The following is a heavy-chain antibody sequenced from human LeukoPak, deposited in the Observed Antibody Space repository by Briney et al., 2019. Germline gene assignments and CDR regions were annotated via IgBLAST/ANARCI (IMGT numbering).Heavy chain of an antibody. CDR2: ISYDGSNK. CDR1: GFTFSSYA. V-gene: IGHV3-30-3*01. CDR3: ARDGYYYDSSGSHFDY. J-gene: IGHJ4*02. Sequence: TGGSLRLSCAASGFTFSSYAMHWVRQAPGKGLEWVAVISYDGSNKYYADSVKGRFTISRDNSKNTLYLQMNSLRAEDTAVYYCARDGYYYDSSGSHFDYWGQGTLVTVSS. D-gene: IGHD3-22*01.